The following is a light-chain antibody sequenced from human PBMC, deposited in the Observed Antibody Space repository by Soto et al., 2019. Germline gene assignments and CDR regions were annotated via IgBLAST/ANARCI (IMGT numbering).Light chain of an antibody. CDR1: TSNVGSNL. CDR3: AVRDDSLSGVV. CDR2: NDY. Sequence: QSVLAQPPSASGTPGQRVTISCSGSTSNVGSNLASWYQQLPGSAPKLLIYNDYERPSGVPDRFSGSKSGTSASLGISGLRSEDEADYFCAVRDDSLSGVVFGGGTKLTVL. V-gene: IGLV1-47*02. J-gene: IGLJ2*01.